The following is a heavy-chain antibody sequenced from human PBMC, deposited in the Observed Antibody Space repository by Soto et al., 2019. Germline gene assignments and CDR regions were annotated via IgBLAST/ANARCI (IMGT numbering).Heavy chain of an antibody. CDR1: GGSFSGYY. D-gene: IGHD2-2*03. Sequence: QVQLQQWGAGLLKPSETLSLTCAVYGGSFSGYYWSWIRQPPGKGLEWIGEINHSGSTNYNPFLKSRVTISVDTSKNQFSLKLSSVTAADTAAYYCAREDGYCSSTSCYPFDPWGQGTLVTVSS. CDR3: AREDGYCSSTSCYPFDP. CDR2: INHSGST. J-gene: IGHJ5*02. V-gene: IGHV4-34*01.